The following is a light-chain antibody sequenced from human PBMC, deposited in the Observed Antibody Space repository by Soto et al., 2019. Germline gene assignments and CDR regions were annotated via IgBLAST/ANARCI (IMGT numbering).Light chain of an antibody. CDR1: QSVSSK. V-gene: IGKV3-15*01. Sequence: DIVMTQYPATLSVSPGEGATLSCRASQSVSSKLAWYQQKPGQAPRLLIYGASTRATGIPARFSGSGSGTEFTLIISSLQSEDSAVYYCQQYNSWLWTFGQGTKVDIK. J-gene: IGKJ1*01. CDR3: QQYNSWLWT. CDR2: GAS.